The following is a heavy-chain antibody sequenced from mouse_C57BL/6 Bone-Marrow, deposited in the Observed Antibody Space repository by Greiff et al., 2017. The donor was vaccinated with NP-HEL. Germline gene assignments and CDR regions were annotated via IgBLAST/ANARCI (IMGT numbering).Heavy chain of an antibody. V-gene: IGHV1-9*01. CDR3: AREAYFDY. CDR2: ILPGSGST. CDR1: GYTFTSYW. D-gene: IGHD3-2*02. J-gene: IGHJ2*01. Sequence: VQLQQPGAELVKPGASVKLSCKASGYTFTSYWMHWVKQRPGRGLEWIGEILPGSGSTNYNEKFKGKATFTADTSSNTAYMQLSSLTTEDSAIYYCAREAYFDYWGQGTTLTVSS.